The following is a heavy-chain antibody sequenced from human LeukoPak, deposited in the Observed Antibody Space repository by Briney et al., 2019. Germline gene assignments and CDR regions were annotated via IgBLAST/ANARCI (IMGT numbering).Heavy chain of an antibody. D-gene: IGHD2-2*01. Sequence: GASVKVSCKASGYTFTSYGISWVRQAPGQGLEWMGWISAYNGNTNYAQKLQGRVTMTTDTSTSTAYMELRRLRSDDTAVYYCARDVNQLLSIRWPHDAFDIWGQGTMVTVSS. CDR2: ISAYNGNT. V-gene: IGHV1-18*01. CDR3: ARDVNQLLSIRWPHDAFDI. J-gene: IGHJ3*02. CDR1: GYTFTSYG.